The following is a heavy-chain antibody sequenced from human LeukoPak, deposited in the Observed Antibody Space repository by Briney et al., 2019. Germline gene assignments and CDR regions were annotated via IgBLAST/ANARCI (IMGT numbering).Heavy chain of an antibody. CDR3: ARDRRTFSITGTRLPGY. CDR1: GFTFSSYD. CDR2: ISSSSIYI. V-gene: IGHV3-21*01. D-gene: IGHD1-20*01. J-gene: IGHJ4*02. Sequence: PGGSLRLSCAASGFTFSSYDMNWVRQAPGKGLEWVSSISSSSIYIYYADSVKGRVTISRDNAKNSLYLQMNSLRAEDTAVYYCARDRRTFSITGTRLPGYWGQGTLVTVSS.